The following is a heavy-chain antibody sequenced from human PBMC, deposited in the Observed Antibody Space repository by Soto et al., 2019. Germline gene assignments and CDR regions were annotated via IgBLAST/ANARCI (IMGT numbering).Heavy chain of an antibody. CDR3: ARDMFGDILPTYNNIYYYAMDV. Sequence: SVKVSCQTSGDAFSYYTVHWVRQAPGLGLGGMGRIQPILTLSNDAQNFRGGVSITADKSTSTAYMELSSPRSEDTALYYCARDMFGDILPTYNNIYYYAMDVWGQGTTVTVSS. CDR1: GDAFSYYT. J-gene: IGHJ6*02. CDR2: IQPILTLS. D-gene: IGHD3-9*01. V-gene: IGHV1-69*10.